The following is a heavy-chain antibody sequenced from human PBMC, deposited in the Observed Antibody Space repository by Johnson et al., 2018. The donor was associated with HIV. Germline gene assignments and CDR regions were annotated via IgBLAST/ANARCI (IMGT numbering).Heavy chain of an antibody. J-gene: IGHJ3*01. CDR3: ARDLRNSGWSNGFDV. D-gene: IGHD6-19*01. CDR2: IKQDGSEK. Sequence: VHLVESGGGVVQPGRSLRLSCAASGFTFSSYAMSWVRQAPGKGLEWVANIKQDGSEKYYVDSVKGRFTISRDNAKNSLYLQMNNLRAEDTALYYCARDLRNSGWSNGFDVWDQGTMVTVSS. CDR1: GFTFSSYA. V-gene: IGHV3-7*05.